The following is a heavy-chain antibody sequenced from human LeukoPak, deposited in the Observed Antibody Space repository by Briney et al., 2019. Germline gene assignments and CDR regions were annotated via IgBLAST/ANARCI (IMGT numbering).Heavy chain of an antibody. V-gene: IGHV4-34*01. D-gene: IGHD3-22*01. J-gene: IGHJ4*02. CDR1: GGSFSGYY. CDR3: ARAHYDSSGASFDY. CDR2: INHSGST. Sequence: SETLSLTCAVYGGSFSGYYWSWIRQPPGKGLEWIGEINHSGSTNYNPSLKSRVTISVGTSKNQFSLKLSSVTAADTAVYYCARAHYDSSGASFDYWGQGTLVTVSS.